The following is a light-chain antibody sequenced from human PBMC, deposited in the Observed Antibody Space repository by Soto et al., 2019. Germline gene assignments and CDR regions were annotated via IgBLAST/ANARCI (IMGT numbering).Light chain of an antibody. J-gene: IGLJ3*02. Sequence: QSALTQSPSASGTPGQRVTISCSGSSSNIRSNYVYWYQQLPGMAPKLLIYTNTQRPSGVPDRFSGSKSDTSASLAISGLRSEDEADYYCAAWDDSLSGWVFGGGTQLTVL. CDR3: AAWDDSLSGWV. CDR2: TNT. V-gene: IGLV1-47*02. CDR1: SSNIRSNY.